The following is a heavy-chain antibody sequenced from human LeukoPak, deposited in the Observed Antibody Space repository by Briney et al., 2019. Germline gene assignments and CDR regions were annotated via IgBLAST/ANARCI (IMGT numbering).Heavy chain of an antibody. Sequence: SETLSLTCTVSGGSISSYYWSWIRQPPGKGLEWSGYIYYSGSTNYNPSLKSRVTISVDTSKNQFSLKLSSVTAADTAVYYCARFPSSWAGFDPWGQGTLVTVSS. CDR3: ARFPSSWAGFDP. CDR2: IYYSGST. CDR1: GGSISSYY. V-gene: IGHV4-59*01. D-gene: IGHD6-13*01. J-gene: IGHJ5*02.